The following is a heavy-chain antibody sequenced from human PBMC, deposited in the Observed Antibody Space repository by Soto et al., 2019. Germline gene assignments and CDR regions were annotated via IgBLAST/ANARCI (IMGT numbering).Heavy chain of an antibody. CDR3: VRDWSSNWQPIFDY. Sequence: EVQLEESGGGLVQPGGSLRLSCAASGFTFSNNWMSWVRQAPGKGLEWVAKIRQDGSEEYYVDSVKGRFTIARDNARNSLYLQMNSLRADDTAVYYCVRDWSSNWQPIFDYWGQGTLVTVSS. CDR2: IRQDGSEE. V-gene: IGHV3-7*05. D-gene: IGHD6-13*01. J-gene: IGHJ4*02. CDR1: GFTFSNNW.